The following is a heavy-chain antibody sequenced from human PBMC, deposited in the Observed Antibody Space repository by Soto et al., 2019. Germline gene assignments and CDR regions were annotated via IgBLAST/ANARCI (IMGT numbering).Heavy chain of an antibody. Sequence: LRLSCAASGFTFSSYAMHWVRQAPGKGLEWVAVISYDGSNKYYADSVKGRFTISRDNSKNTLYLQMNSLRAEDTAVYYCARGEPAAILRRVVYYYYYSMDVWGQGTTLTVSS. CDR2: ISYDGSNK. CDR1: GFTFSSYA. V-gene: IGHV3-30-3*01. D-gene: IGHD2-2*02. CDR3: ARGEPAAILRRVVYYYYYSMDV. J-gene: IGHJ6*02.